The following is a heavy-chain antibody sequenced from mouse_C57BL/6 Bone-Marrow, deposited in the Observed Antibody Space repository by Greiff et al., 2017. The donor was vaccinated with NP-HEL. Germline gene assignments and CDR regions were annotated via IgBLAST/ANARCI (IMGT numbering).Heavy chain of an antibody. V-gene: IGHV1-81*01. CDR2: IYPRSGNT. J-gene: IGHJ4*01. CDR1: GYTFTSYG. D-gene: IGHD1-2*01. Sequence: QVTLKVSGAELARPGASVKLSCKASGYTFTSYGISWVKQRTGQGLEWIGEIYPRSGNTYYNEKFKGKATLTADKSSSTAYMELRSLTSEDSAVYFCARSDNYGYYAMDYWGQGTSVTVSS. CDR3: ARSDNYGYYAMDY.